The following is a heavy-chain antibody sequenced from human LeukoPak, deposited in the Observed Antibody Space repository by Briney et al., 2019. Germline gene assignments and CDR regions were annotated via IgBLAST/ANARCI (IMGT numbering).Heavy chain of an antibody. CDR1: GYTFTGYY. Sequence: RASVKVSCKASGYTFTGYYMHWVRQAPGQGLEWMGWINPNSGGTNYAQKFQGRVTMTRDTSISTAYMELSRLRSDDTAVYYCASQEMASISYYYYYYMDVWGKGTTVTVSS. J-gene: IGHJ6*03. V-gene: IGHV1-2*02. CDR3: ASQEMASISYYYYYYMDV. D-gene: IGHD5-24*01. CDR2: INPNSGGT.